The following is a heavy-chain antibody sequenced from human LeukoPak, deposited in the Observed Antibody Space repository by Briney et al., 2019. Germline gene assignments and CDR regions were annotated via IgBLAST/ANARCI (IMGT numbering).Heavy chain of an antibody. V-gene: IGHV3-15*01. D-gene: IGHD3-10*01. CDR2: IKSKTDGGTT. Sequence: GGSLRLSCAASGFTFSNAWMSWVRQAPGKGLEWVGRIKSKTDGGTTDYAAPVKGRFTISRDDSKNTLYLQMNSLKTEETAVYYCTTELMHGSGSYYKGDYWGQGTLVTVSS. J-gene: IGHJ4*02. CDR1: GFTFSNAW. CDR3: TTELMHGSGSYYKGDY.